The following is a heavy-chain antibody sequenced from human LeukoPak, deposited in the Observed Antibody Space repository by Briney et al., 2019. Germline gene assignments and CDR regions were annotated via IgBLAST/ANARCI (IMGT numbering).Heavy chain of an antibody. Sequence: PSETLSLTCSVSGGSISSYYWGWIRQPPGKGLEWIGYISDSGSTNYTPSLKSRVTISVDTSKNQFSLKLSSVTAADTAVYYCVRITQGTVDYWGQGTMVTVSS. V-gene: IGHV4-59*01. J-gene: IGHJ4*02. CDR1: GGSISSYY. CDR2: ISDSGST. CDR3: VRITQGTVDY.